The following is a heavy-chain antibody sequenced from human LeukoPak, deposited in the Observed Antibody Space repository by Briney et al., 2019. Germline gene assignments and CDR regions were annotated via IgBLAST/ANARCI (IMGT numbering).Heavy chain of an antibody. CDR1: GFTVSSSY. V-gene: IGHV3-66*01. J-gene: IGHJ4*02. Sequence: GSLRLSCAASGFTVSSSYMSWVRQAPGKGLEWVSVIYSDGSTYYADSVKGRFTISRDNSKNTVYLQMNSLRAEDTAVYYCARDLDSYGSYWGQGTPVTVSS. CDR3: ARDLDSYGSY. CDR2: IYSDGST. D-gene: IGHD5-18*01.